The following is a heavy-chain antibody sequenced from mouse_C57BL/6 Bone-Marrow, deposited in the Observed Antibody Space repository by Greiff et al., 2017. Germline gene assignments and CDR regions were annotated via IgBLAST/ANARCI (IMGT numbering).Heavy chain of an antibody. J-gene: IGHJ1*03. CDR1: GYTFTDYY. CDR2: INPSNGGT. Sequence: QVQLQQSGAELVRPGASVKLSCKASGYTFTDYYINWVKQRPGQGLEWIGNINPSNGGTNYNEKFKSKATLTVDKSSSTAYMQLSSLTSEDSAVYYCAPLGNYYGKRYFDVWGTGTTVTVSS. V-gene: IGHV1-53*01. CDR3: APLGNYYGKRYFDV. D-gene: IGHD1-1*01.